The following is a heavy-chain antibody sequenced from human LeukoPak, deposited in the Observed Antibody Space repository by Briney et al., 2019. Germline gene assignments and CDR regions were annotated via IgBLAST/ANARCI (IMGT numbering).Heavy chain of an antibody. CDR3: ARDAHYYDSSGHFDY. CDR2: INPNSGGT. CDR1: GYTFTGYY. V-gene: IGHV1-2*02. J-gene: IGHJ4*02. Sequence: ASVKVSCKASGYTFTGYYMHWVRQAPGQGLEWMGWINPNSGGTNYAQKFRGRVTMTRDTSISTAYMELSRLRSDDTAVYYCARDAHYYDSSGHFDYWGQGTLVTVSS. D-gene: IGHD3-22*01.